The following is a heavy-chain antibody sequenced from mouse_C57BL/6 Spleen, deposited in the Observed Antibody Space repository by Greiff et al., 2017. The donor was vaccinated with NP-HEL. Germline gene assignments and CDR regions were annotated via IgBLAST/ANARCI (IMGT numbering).Heavy chain of an antibody. V-gene: IGHV1-22*01. CDR1: GYTFTDYN. Sequence: VQLQQPGAELVRPGTSVKLSCKASGYTFTDYNMHWVKQSHGKSLEWIGYINPNNGGTSYNQKFKGKSTLTVNKSSSTAYMELRSLTSEDSAVYYCATGDGYLFAYWGQGTLVTVSA. CDR2: INPNNGGT. D-gene: IGHD2-3*01. CDR3: ATGDGYLFAY. J-gene: IGHJ3*01.